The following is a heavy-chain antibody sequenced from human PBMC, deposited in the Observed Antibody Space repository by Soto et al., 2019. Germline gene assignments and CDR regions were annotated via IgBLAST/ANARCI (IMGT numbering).Heavy chain of an antibody. D-gene: IGHD5-18*01. CDR2: IIPIFGTA. CDR1: GGTFSSYS. Sequence: GASVKVSCKASGGTFSSYSISWVRQAPGQGLEWMGGIIPIFGTANYAQKFQGRVTITADESTSTAYMELSSLRSEDTAVYYCARWVGGIQLWLWNAFDIWGKGTMVTVSS. J-gene: IGHJ3*02. V-gene: IGHV1-69*13. CDR3: ARWVGGIQLWLWNAFDI.